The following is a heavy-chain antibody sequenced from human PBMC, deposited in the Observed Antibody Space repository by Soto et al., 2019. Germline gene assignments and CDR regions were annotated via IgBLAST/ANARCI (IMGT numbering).Heavy chain of an antibody. Sequence: PGGSLRLSCAASGFTCSSYAMSWVRQAPGKGLEWVSAISGSGGSTYYADSVKGRVTISRDNSKNTLYLQMNSLRAEDTAVYNCAKDRGYSFRFYWFDPWGQGTLVTVSS. D-gene: IGHD6-13*01. V-gene: IGHV3-23*01. CDR2: ISGSGGST. CDR1: GFTCSSYA. J-gene: IGHJ5*02. CDR3: AKDRGYSFRFYWFDP.